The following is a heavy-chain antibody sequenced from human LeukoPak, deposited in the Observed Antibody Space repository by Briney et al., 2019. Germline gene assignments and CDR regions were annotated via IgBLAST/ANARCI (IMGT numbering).Heavy chain of an antibody. CDR2: IYYSGST. Sequence: PSETLSLTCAVSGGSISSNSYYWGWIRQPPGKGLEWIGSIYYSGSTYYNPSLKSRVTISVDTSKNQFSLKLSSVTAADTAVYYCARRQYYDSSGYWKSNYMDVWGKGTTVTISS. D-gene: IGHD3-22*01. J-gene: IGHJ6*03. CDR3: ARRQYYDSSGYWKSNYMDV. CDR1: GGSISSNSYY. V-gene: IGHV4-39*01.